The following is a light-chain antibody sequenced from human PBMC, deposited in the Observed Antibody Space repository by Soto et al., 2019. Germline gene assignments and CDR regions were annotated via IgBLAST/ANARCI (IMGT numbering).Light chain of an antibody. CDR2: SNS. V-gene: IGLV1-44*01. CDR3: AAWDDSLTGSWV. Sequence: QSVLTQPPSASGTPGQRVTISCSGSSSNLGQNPVHWYQQLPGTAPKLLIYSNSYRPSGVPDRFSGSKSGTSASLAISGVQSEDAADYYCAAWDDSLTGSWVFGGGTKLTVL. CDR1: SSNLGQNP. J-gene: IGLJ3*02.